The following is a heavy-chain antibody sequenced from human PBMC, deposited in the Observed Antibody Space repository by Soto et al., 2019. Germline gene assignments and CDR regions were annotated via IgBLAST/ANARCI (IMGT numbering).Heavy chain of an antibody. V-gene: IGHV1-18*01. Sequence: QVQLVQSGAEVKKPGASVKVSCKASGYTFTNYGITWVRQAPGQGLEWMGWINTYTGNTKYAQRLQGRVTMTADTSTSTAYMELRSLRSDDTAVYYCARERGNYRYFDYWGQGTLVTVSS. J-gene: IGHJ4*02. CDR1: GYTFTNYG. CDR3: ARERGNYRYFDY. CDR2: INTYTGNT. D-gene: IGHD3-16*02.